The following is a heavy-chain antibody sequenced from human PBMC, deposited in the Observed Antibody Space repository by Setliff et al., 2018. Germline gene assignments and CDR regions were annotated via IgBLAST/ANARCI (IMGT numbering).Heavy chain of an antibody. J-gene: IGHJ6*02. CDR3: ARGSTMIQGVRLYYHGLDV. Sequence: SETLSLTCTVSGGSISSGSHYWSWIRQPAGKGLEWIGRIYASGSTYYNPYLKSRVTISLDTSNNQFSLKLSSVTAADTVVYYCARGSTMIQGVRLYYHGLDVWGQGTTVTVSS. D-gene: IGHD3-10*01. CDR1: GGSISSGSHY. V-gene: IGHV4-61*02. CDR2: IYASGST.